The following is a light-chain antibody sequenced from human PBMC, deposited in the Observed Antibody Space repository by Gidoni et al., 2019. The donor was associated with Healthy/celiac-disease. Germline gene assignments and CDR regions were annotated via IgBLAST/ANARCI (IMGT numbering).Light chain of an antibody. Sequence: QSVLTQPPSVSGAPWQRVTISCTGSSSNIGAGYDVHWYQQLPGTAPKLLIYGNSNRPSGVPDRFSGSKSGTSASLAITGLQAEDEADYYCQPYDSSLTWSWVFGGGTKLTVL. CDR3: QPYDSSLTWSWV. CDR1: SSNIGAGYD. V-gene: IGLV1-40*01. J-gene: IGLJ3*02. CDR2: GNS.